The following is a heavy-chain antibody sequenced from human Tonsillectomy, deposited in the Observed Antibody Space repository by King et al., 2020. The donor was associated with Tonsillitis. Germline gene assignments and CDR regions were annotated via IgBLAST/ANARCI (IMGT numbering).Heavy chain of an antibody. J-gene: IGHJ4*02. V-gene: IGHV3-30*04. D-gene: IGHD1-26*01. CDR3: ARPLSSLLPRVGVDC. Sequence: HVQLVESGGGVVQPGRSLRLSCAASGFTFSIYDMHWVRQAPGKGLEWVAIISYDGSNKYYADSVKGRFTISRDNSKNTLYLQMNSLRAEDTAVYYCARPLSSLLPRVGVDCWRQGTLVTVSS. CDR2: ISYDGSNK. CDR1: GFTFSIYD.